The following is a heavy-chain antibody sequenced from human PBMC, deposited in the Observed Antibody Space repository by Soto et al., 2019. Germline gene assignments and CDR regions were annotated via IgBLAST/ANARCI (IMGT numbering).Heavy chain of an antibody. CDR1: GYSFTSYW. Sequence: ESLKISCKGSGYSFTSYWISWVRQMPGKGLEWMGRIDPSDSYTNYSPSFQGHVTISADKSISTAYLQWSSLKASDTAMYYCARRVAVAGRDYYYGMDVWGQGTTVTVS. CDR3: ARRVAVAGRDYYYGMDV. D-gene: IGHD6-19*01. CDR2: IDPSDSYT. J-gene: IGHJ6*02. V-gene: IGHV5-10-1*01.